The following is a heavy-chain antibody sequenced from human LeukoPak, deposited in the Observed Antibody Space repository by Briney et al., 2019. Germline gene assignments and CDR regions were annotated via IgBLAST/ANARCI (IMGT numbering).Heavy chain of an antibody. Sequence: GSSVKVSRKASGGTFSSYAISWVRQAPGQGLEWMGGIIPIFGTANYAQKFQGRVTITADESTSTAYMELSSLRSEDTAVYYCARVAHDAFDIWGQGTMVTVSS. CDR2: IIPIFGTA. V-gene: IGHV1-69*01. CDR3: ARVAHDAFDI. J-gene: IGHJ3*02. CDR1: GGTFSSYA.